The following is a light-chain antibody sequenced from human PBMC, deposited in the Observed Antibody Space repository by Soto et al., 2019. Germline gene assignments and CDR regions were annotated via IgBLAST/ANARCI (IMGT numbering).Light chain of an antibody. V-gene: IGLV1-40*01. CDR2: VNS. CDR1: SSNIGAGYD. Sequence: QAVVTQPPSVSGAPGRRVTISCTGSSSNIGAGYDVHWYQQLPGTAPKLLIYVNSNRPSGVPDRFSGSKSGTSASLAITGLQAEDEADYYCQSYDSSLSAVVFGGGTKLTVL. J-gene: IGLJ2*01. CDR3: QSYDSSLSAVV.